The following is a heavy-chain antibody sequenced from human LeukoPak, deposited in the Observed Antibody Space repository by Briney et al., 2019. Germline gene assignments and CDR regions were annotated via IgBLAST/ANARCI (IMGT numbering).Heavy chain of an antibody. CDR1: GGSISSYY. Sequence: PSETLSLTCTVSGGSISSYYWSWIRQPPGKGLEWIGYIYYSGSTNYNPSLKSRVTISVDTSKNQFSLKLSSVTAADTAVYYCAGSNYATDYGGNSGFDYWGQGTLVTVSS. CDR2: IYYSGST. J-gene: IGHJ4*02. D-gene: IGHD4-23*01. V-gene: IGHV4-59*12. CDR3: AGSNYATDYGGNSGFDY.